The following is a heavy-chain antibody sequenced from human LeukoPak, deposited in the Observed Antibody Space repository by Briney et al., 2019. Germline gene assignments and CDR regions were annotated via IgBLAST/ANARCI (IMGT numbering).Heavy chain of an antibody. CDR2: ISSDGSST. D-gene: IGHD6-13*01. Sequence: GGSLKLSCAASGFTFSSYWMHWVRQAPGKGLVWVSRISSDGSSTTYADSVKGRFTISRDNAKNTLYLQMNSLRAEDTAVYYCGRGGKVEQLVLARWGQGSLVTVSS. J-gene: IGHJ4*02. CDR1: GFTFSSYW. V-gene: IGHV3-74*01. CDR3: GRGGKVEQLVLAR.